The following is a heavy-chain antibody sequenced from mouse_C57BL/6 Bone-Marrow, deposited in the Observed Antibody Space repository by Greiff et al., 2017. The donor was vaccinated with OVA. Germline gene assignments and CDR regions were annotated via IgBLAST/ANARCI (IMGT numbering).Heavy chain of an antibody. D-gene: IGHD1-1*01. Sequence: VQLQQPGAELVRPGTSVKLSCKASGYTFTSYRMHWVKQRPGQGLEWIGVIDPSDSYTNYNQKFKGKATLTVDTSSSTAYMQLSSLTSEDSAVYYGAREAYYYGSRDYYAMDYWGQGTSVTVSS. V-gene: IGHV1-59*01. CDR3: AREAYYYGSRDYYAMDY. J-gene: IGHJ4*01. CDR2: IDPSDSYT. CDR1: GYTFTSYR.